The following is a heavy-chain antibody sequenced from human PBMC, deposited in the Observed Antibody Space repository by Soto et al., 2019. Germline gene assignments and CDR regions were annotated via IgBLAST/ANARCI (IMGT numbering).Heavy chain of an antibody. CDR3: ARGGGGCTDGVCGGLGV. Sequence: QVRLVQSGAEVKKPGASVKVSCKASGYIFTGDYIHWVRQAPGQGLEWMGWINPNRGGTGYAQKFQGWVIMTRGPSISTPYMDLGRLTSDDRAVYYCARGGGGCTDGVCGGLGVWGQGTTVTVSS. CDR2: INPNRGGT. CDR1: GYIFTGDY. V-gene: IGHV1-2*04. J-gene: IGHJ6*02. D-gene: IGHD2-8*01.